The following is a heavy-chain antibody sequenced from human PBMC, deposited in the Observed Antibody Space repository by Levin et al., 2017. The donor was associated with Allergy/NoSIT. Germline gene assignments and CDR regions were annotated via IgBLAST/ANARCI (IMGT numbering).Heavy chain of an antibody. D-gene: IGHD1-26*01. CDR3: ARGGGSKKGGLDV. CDR1: GFTFNAHT. V-gene: IGHV3-21*01. CDR2: ISSTGGYI. Sequence: MAGGSLRLSCEASGFTFNAHTIHWVRQAPGKGLQWVSSISSTGGYIHYADSVKGRFTISRDNAKKSVYLQLTSLRADDASVYYCARGGGSKKGGLDVWGQGTTVTVSS. J-gene: IGHJ6*02.